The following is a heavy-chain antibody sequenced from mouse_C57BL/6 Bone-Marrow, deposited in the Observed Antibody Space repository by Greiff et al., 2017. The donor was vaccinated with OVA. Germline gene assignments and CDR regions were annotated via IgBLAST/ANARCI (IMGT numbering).Heavy chain of an antibody. D-gene: IGHD2-3*01. CDR3: ARSIYDGYHWFAY. J-gene: IGHJ3*01. CDR1: GFTFSDYG. Sequence: EVQLVESGGGLVKPGGSLKLSCAASGFTFSDYGMHWVRQAPEKGLEWVAYISSGSSTLYYADTVKGRFTISRDNAKNTLFLQMTSLRSEDTAMYYCARSIYDGYHWFAYWGQGTLVTVSA. V-gene: IGHV5-17*01. CDR2: ISSGSSTL.